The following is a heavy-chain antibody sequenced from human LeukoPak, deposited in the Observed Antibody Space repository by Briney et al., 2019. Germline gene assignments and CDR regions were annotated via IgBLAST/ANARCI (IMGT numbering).Heavy chain of an antibody. CDR1: GFTFSSYS. Sequence: GSLRLSCAASGFTFSSYSMNWVRQPPGKGLEWIGEINHSGSTNYNPSLKSRVTISVDTSKNQFSLKLSSVTAADTAVYYCARCNRTFDYWGQGTLVTVSS. V-gene: IGHV4-34*01. CDR3: ARCNRTFDY. D-gene: IGHD1-14*01. J-gene: IGHJ4*02. CDR2: INHSGST.